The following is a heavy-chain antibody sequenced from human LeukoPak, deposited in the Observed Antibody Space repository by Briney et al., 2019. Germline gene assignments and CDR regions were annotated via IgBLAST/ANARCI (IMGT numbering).Heavy chain of an antibody. Sequence: ASVKVSCKASGYTFTSCDINWVRQATGQGLEWMGWMNPNSGNTGYAQKFQGRVTMTRNTSISTAYMELSSLRSEDTAVYYCAGGLYYYDSSFSYYWGQGTLVTVSS. D-gene: IGHD3-22*01. J-gene: IGHJ4*02. CDR3: AGGLYYYDSSFSYY. CDR1: GYTFTSCD. V-gene: IGHV1-8*01. CDR2: MNPNSGNT.